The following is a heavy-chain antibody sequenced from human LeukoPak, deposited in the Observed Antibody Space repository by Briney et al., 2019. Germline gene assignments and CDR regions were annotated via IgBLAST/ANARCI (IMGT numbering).Heavy chain of an antibody. V-gene: IGHV4-39*07. Sequence: PSEILSLTCTVSGGSISSGSYYWGWIRQPPGKGLEWIGSTYYRGSTYYNPSLRSRATISIDTSKNQFSVKLNSVTAADTAVYYCAVFGVVIPDAYDIWGQGTMVTVSS. J-gene: IGHJ3*02. CDR1: GGSISSGSYY. D-gene: IGHD3-3*01. CDR3: AVFGVVIPDAYDI. CDR2: TYYRGST.